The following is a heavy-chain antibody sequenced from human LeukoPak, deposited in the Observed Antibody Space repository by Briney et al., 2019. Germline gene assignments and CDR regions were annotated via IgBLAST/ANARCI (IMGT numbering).Heavy chain of an antibody. J-gene: IGHJ4*02. CDR3: ARDTGMTTVTLFDY. D-gene: IGHD4-17*01. CDR2: IIPIFGTA. Sequence: ASVKVSCKASGGTFSSYAISWVRQAPGQGREWMGGIIPIFGTANYAQKFQGRVTITTDESTSTAYMELSSLRSEDTAVYYCARDTGMTTVTLFDYWGQGTLVTVSS. V-gene: IGHV1-69*05. CDR1: GGTFSSYA.